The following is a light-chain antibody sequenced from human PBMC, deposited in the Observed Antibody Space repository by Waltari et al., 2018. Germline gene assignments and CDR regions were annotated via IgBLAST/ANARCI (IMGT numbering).Light chain of an antibody. J-gene: IGKJ4*01. CDR3: QRYSNSPLT. V-gene: IGKV3-11*01. CDR2: GAS. CDR1: QSVANY. Sequence: VILTQSPATLSLSPGERATLSCRASQSVANYLAWYQQKPGQAPRLLIYGASSRATGIPDRFSGTGSGTEFTLTISSLEPEDFAVYFCQRYSNSPLTFGGGTMVEIK.